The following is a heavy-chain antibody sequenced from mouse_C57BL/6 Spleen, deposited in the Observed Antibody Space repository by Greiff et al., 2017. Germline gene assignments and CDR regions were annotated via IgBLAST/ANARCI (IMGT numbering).Heavy chain of an antibody. J-gene: IGHJ3*01. CDR1: GFTFSNYW. V-gene: IGHV6-3*01. CDR2: IRLKSDNYAT. Sequence: EVKVEESGGGLVQPGGSMKLSCVASGFTFSNYWMNWVRQSPEKGLEWVAQIRLKSDNYATHYAESVKGRFTISRDESKCSVYLQMNNLRAEDTGIYYCTGAGTGTVFSYWGQGTLVTVSA. D-gene: IGHD4-1*01. CDR3: TGAGTGTVFSY.